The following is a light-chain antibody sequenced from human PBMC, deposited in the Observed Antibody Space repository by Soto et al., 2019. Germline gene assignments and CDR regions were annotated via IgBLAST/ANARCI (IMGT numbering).Light chain of an antibody. CDR1: QSISSY. J-gene: IGKJ2*01. CDR3: QQSYSTPKYT. Sequence: DIQMTQSPSSLSASVGDRVTITCRASQSISSYLNWYQQKPGKDPKLLIYAASSLQSGVPSRFSGSGSGTDFTLTISSLPPEDFATYYCQQSYSTPKYTFGQGTKLEIK. V-gene: IGKV1-39*01. CDR2: AAS.